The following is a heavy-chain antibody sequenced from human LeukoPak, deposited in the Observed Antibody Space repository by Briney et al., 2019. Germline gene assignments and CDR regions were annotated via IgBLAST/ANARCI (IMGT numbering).Heavy chain of an antibody. CDR2: ISTSSSYI. D-gene: IGHD5-24*01. J-gene: IGHJ4*02. V-gene: IGHV3-21*06. Sequence: GGSLRLSCAVSGFTFSRNSMNWVRQAPGKGLEWVSSISTSSSYIYYADSVKGRFTISRDNAKNSLYLQMKSLRAEDTAVYYCARRDGYNTFYFEYWGQGTLVTVSP. CDR3: ARRDGYNTFYFEY. CDR1: GFTFSRNS.